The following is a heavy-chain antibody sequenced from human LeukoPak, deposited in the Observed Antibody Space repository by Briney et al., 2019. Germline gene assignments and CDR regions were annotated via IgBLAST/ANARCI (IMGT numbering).Heavy chain of an antibody. Sequence: GGSLRLSCAASGFTFSSYAKSWVRQAPEKGLEWVSGITSSGGTTYYADPVKGRFTISRDNSKNTLYLQMNSLRAGDTAVYYCAKDIRTISSFDIWGQGTMVTVSS. D-gene: IGHD3-9*01. CDR2: ITSSGGTT. CDR3: AKDIRTISSFDI. V-gene: IGHV3-23*01. CDR1: GFTFSSYA. J-gene: IGHJ3*02.